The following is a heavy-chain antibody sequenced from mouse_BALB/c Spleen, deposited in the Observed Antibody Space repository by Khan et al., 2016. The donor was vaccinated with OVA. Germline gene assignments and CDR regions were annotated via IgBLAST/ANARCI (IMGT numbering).Heavy chain of an antibody. J-gene: IGHJ2*01. V-gene: IGHV1-37*01. D-gene: IGHD1-1*01. CDR3: GRGSYFYYFDY. Sequence: VQLKQSGPELVKPGASVKISCKASGYSFAGYFMNWVKQSHGKSLEWIGRINPYNGDTFYNQKFKGKATLTVDKSSGTAHMELLNLTSEDSAVYYCGRGSYFYYFDYWGQGTTLTVSS. CDR1: GYSFAGYF. CDR2: INPYNGDT.